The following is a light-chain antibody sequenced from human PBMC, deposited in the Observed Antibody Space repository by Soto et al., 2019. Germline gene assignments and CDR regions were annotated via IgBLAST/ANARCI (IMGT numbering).Light chain of an antibody. CDR2: EAS. CDR3: HQRQRWPRT. Sequence: EIVLTQSPATLSSSPGERATLSCRASQTVGVRLAWYQHKPGQAPRLIIYEASNRAAGIPARFSGSGSGTEFMLTITILEPEDFAFYYCHQRQRWPRTFGQGTKVDIE. V-gene: IGKV3-11*01. J-gene: IGKJ1*01. CDR1: QTVGVR.